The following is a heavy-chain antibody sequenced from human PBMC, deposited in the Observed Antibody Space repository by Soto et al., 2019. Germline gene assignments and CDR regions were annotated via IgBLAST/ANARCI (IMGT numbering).Heavy chain of an antibody. CDR3: ARGVLA. J-gene: IGHJ5*02. CDR1: GYSISSGYY. Sequence: SETLSLTCAVSGYSISSGYYWGWIRQPPGKGLEWIGSIYHSGSPAYNPSLKSRVTISVDRSNNQISLELSSVTAADTAVYYCARGVLAWGPGTLVTVSS. D-gene: IGHD2-8*01. V-gene: IGHV4-38-2*01. CDR2: IYHSGSP.